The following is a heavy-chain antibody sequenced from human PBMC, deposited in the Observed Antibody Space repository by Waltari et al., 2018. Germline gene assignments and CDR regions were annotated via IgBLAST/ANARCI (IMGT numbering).Heavy chain of an antibody. CDR2: IYYSGST. J-gene: IGHJ4*02. D-gene: IGHD2-21*01. V-gene: IGHV4-59*01. Sequence: QVQLQESGPGLVKPSETLSLTCTVSGGPISRYHWTWSRQPPGKGLEWVGYIYYSGSTNYNPSLKSRVTISVDTSKNQFSLKLSSVTAADTAVYYCARGRVGGASFDYWGQGTLVTVSS. CDR1: GGPISRYH. CDR3: ARGRVGGASFDY.